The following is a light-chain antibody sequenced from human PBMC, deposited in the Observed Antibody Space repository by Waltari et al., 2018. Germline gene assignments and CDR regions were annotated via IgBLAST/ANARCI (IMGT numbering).Light chain of an antibody. CDR1: QSLLYSSNNTNY. J-gene: IGKJ2*01. CDR2: WAS. Sequence: DIVMTQSPDSLAVSLGERATINCKSSQSLLYSSNNTNYLAWYQQKLGQPPKLLFYWASTRESGVPDRFSGSGSGTDFTLTISSLQAEDVAVYYCQQYYGTPPYTFGQGTKLEIK. V-gene: IGKV4-1*01. CDR3: QQYYGTPPYT.